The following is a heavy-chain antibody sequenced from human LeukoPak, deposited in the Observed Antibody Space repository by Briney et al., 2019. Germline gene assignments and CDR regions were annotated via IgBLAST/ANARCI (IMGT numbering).Heavy chain of an antibody. CDR3: AKDAVVVVPAAIGDPLDYFDY. J-gene: IGHJ4*02. CDR2: IRYDGSNK. D-gene: IGHD2-2*02. Sequence: GGSLRLSCAASGFTFSSYGMHWVRQAPGKGLKWVAFIRYDGSNKYYADSVEGRFTISRDNSKNTLYLQMNSLRAEDTAVNYCAKDAVVVVPAAIGDPLDYFDYWGQGTLVTVSS. CDR1: GFTFSSYG. V-gene: IGHV3-30*02.